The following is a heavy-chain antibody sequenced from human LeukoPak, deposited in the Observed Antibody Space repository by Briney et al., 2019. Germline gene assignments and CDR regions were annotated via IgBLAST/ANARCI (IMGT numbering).Heavy chain of an antibody. Sequence: SETLSLTCAVYGGSFSGYYWSWIRQPPGKGLEWIGEINHSGSTNYNPSLKSRVTISVDTSKNQFSLKLSSVTAADTAVYCCARRPASLTITIFGVVTPDAFDIWGQGTMVTVSS. CDR3: ARRPASLTITIFGVVTPDAFDI. D-gene: IGHD3-3*01. V-gene: IGHV4-34*01. CDR2: INHSGST. CDR1: GGSFSGYY. J-gene: IGHJ3*02.